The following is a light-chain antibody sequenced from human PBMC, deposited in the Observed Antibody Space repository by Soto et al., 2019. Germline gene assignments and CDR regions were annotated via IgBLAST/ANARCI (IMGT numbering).Light chain of an antibody. CDR1: QSISSY. CDR3: QQSSNSIT. J-gene: IGKJ5*01. Sequence: IALTQSPATLSLSPGYRATLSCRASQSISSYLAWYQQQPGQAPRLLFYAASDRAAGPPASFSGSACTTFSPTIISRLEPEDFAVYYHQQSSNSITFGQGTRVDIK. CDR2: AAS. V-gene: IGKV3-11*01.